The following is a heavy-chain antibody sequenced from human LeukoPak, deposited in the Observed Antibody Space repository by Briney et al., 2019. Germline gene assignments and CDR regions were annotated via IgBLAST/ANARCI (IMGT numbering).Heavy chain of an antibody. CDR1: GFTVSSNY. CDR2: IYSGGST. D-gene: IGHD5-12*01. V-gene: IGHV3-53*01. J-gene: IGHJ4*02. CDR3: ARGRLVATIKTTVYYFDY. Sequence: GGSLRLSCAASGFTVSSNYMSWVRQAPGKGLEWVSVIYSGGSTYYADSVKGRFTISRDNSKNTLYLQMNSLRAEDTAVYYCARGRLVATIKTTVYYFDYWGQGTLVTVSS.